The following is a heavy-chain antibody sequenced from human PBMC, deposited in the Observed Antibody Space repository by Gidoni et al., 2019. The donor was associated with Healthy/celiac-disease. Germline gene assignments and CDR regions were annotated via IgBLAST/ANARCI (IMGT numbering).Heavy chain of an antibody. J-gene: IGHJ3*02. CDR3: TTDPSIVVVPAAMFDAFDI. CDR1: GFTFSNAW. D-gene: IGHD2-2*01. V-gene: IGHV3-15*01. CDR2: IKSKTDGGTT. Sequence: EVQLVASGGGLVKPGGSLRLSGAASGFTFSNAWRSWVRQAPWKGLEWVGLIKSKTDGGTTDYAAPVKGRFTISRDDSKNTLYLQMNSLKTEDTAVYYCTTDPSIVVVPAAMFDAFDIWGQGTMVTVSS.